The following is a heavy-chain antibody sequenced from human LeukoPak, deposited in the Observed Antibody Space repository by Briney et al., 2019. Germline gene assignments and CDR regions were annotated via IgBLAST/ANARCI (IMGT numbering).Heavy chain of an antibody. D-gene: IGHD3-3*01. CDR1: GGSISSYY. CDR2: IYTSGST. V-gene: IGHV4-4*07. CDR3: ARGYDTGAFDI. J-gene: IGHJ3*02. Sequence: PSETLSLTCTVSGGSISSYYWSWIRHPAGKGLEWIGRIYTSGSTNYNPSLKSRVTMSVDTSKNQLCMKLSSVTAADTAVYYVARGYDTGAFDIWGQGTMVTVSS.